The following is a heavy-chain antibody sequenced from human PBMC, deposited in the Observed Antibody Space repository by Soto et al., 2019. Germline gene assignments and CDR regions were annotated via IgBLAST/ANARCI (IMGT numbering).Heavy chain of an antibody. Sequence: SETLSLTCTVSGGSISGYYWSWIRQPPGKGLECIGYIYYSGSTNYNPSLKSRVTISVDTSKNQFSLKLSSVTAADTAVYYCARAPRGNYGYPSYFDYWGQGTLVTVSS. D-gene: IGHD3-10*01. J-gene: IGHJ4*02. CDR2: IYYSGST. V-gene: IGHV4-59*01. CDR1: GGSISGYY. CDR3: ARAPRGNYGYPSYFDY.